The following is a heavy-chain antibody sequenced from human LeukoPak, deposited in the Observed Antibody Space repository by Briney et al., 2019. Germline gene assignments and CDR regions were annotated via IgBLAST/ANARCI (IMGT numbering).Heavy chain of an antibody. Sequence: GGSLRLSCAASGFAFNTYAMHWVRQAPGQGLEWVALIWHDGSHKFYSNSVRGQFTISRDNSKNTVSLQMNNLRPEDTAVYYCAREIFCSGSYPGFWGQGTLVTVSS. CDR2: IWHDGSHK. V-gene: IGHV3-33*01. D-gene: IGHD3-10*02. CDR1: GFAFNTYA. CDR3: AREIFCSGSYPGF. J-gene: IGHJ4*02.